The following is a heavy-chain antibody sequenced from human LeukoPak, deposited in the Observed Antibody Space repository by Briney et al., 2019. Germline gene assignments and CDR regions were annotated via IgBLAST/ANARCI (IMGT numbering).Heavy chain of an antibody. CDR3: ARAPPPLYSSGWYLGWFDP. V-gene: IGHV6-1*01. D-gene: IGHD6-19*01. CDR2: TYYRSTWYN. CDR1: GDSVSRDSVA. Sequence: SQTLSLTCAISGDSVSRDSVAWNWIRQSPSRGLECLGRTYYRSTWYNDYAVSVKGRITVNPDTSKNQFSLQLNSVTPEDTAVYYCARAPPPLYSSGWYLGWFDPWGQGTLVTVSS. J-gene: IGHJ5*02.